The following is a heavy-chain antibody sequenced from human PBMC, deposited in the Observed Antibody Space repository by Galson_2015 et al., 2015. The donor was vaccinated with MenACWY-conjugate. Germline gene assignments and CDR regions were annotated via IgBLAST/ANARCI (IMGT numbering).Heavy chain of an antibody. CDR3: ALRYCSGGSCPPRFDY. V-gene: IGHV3-11*03. D-gene: IGHD2-15*01. CDR2: ISSSSSYT. CDR1: GFTFSDYY. J-gene: IGHJ4*02. Sequence: SLRLSCAASGFTFSDYYMSWIRQAPGKGLEWVSYISSSSSYTNYADSVKGRFTISRDNAKNSLYLQMNSLRAEDTAVCYCALRYCSGGSCPPRFDYWGQGTLVTVSS.